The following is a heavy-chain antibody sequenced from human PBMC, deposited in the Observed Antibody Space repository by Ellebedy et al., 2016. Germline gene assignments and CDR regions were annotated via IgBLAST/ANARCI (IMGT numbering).Heavy chain of an antibody. V-gene: IGHV3-7*01. J-gene: IGHJ4*02. D-gene: IGHD2-21*01. CDR2: IKQDGSQK. CDR3: AKGCADGGDCYIIDS. CDR1: GSTLSTYW. Sequence: GESLKISCVVSGSTLSTYWMSWFRQAPGKGLEWVASIKQDGSQKDYVDSAKGRFTISRDNSKNTLHLQMNSLRPEDTAVYFCAKGCADGGDCYIIDSWGQGSLVTVSS.